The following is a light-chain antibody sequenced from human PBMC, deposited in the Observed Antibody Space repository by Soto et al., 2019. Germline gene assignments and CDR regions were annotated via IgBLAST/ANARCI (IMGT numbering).Light chain of an antibody. CDR2: DAF. CDR1: QSVTSN. J-gene: IGKJ5*01. Sequence: EIVMTQSPTTLSVSPGSRPTLSCRASQSVTSNLAWYQQKPGQAPRLIXYDAFNRAAGIPARFSGSGSGTDFTLTISSLEPEDSAVYYCQQRNIWPPVTFGQGTRLEIK. V-gene: IGKV3-11*01. CDR3: QQRNIWPPVT.